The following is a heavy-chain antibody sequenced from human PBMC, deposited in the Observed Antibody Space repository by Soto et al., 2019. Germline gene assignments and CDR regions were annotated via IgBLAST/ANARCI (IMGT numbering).Heavy chain of an antibody. CDR3: ARSTAAMNAFDI. CDR1: GGTFSSYT. V-gene: IGHV1-69*02. D-gene: IGHD2-2*01. J-gene: IGHJ3*02. Sequence: ASVKVCCKACGGTFSSYTISWSRQDPGQGLEWMGRIIPILGIANYAQKFQGRVTITADKSTSTAYMELSSLRSEDTAVYYCARSTAAMNAFDIWGQGTMVTVSS. CDR2: IIPILGIA.